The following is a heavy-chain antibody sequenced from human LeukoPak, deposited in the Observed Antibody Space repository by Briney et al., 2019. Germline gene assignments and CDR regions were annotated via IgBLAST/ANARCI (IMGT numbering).Heavy chain of an antibody. CDR3: ARGNYGDDSYYFDY. D-gene: IGHD4-17*01. J-gene: IGHJ4*02. CDR2: IYSDGRT. V-gene: IGHV3-53*01. Sequence: GGSLRLSCAASGLSVSSSYMSWVRQAPGKGLEWVSVIYSDGRTFYAGSVKGRFTISRDSSKNTVYLQMSSLRVEDTAVYYCARGNYGDDSYYFDYWGRGALVTVSS. CDR1: GLSVSSSY.